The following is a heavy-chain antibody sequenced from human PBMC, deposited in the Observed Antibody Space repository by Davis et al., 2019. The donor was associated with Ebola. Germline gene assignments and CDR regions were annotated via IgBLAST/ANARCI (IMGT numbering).Heavy chain of an antibody. Sequence: GESLKISCAASGFTVSSNYMSWVRQAPGKGLEWVSVIYSGGSTYYADSVKGRLTISRDNAKNSLYLQMNSLRAEDTAVYYCSRSSDFWSGRPQGSFDYWGQGTLVTVSS. CDR1: GFTVSSNY. CDR2: IYSGGST. J-gene: IGHJ4*02. D-gene: IGHD3-3*01. CDR3: SRSSDFWSGRPQGSFDY. V-gene: IGHV3-53*01.